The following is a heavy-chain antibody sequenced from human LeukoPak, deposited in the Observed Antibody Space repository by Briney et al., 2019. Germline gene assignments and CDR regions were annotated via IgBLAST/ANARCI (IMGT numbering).Heavy chain of an antibody. CDR2: ISAYNGNT. CDR3: ARDDYYYGSGSYYNGATLGFDY. D-gene: IGHD3-10*01. Sequence: ASVKVSCKASGYTFTSYGISWVRQAPGQGLEWMGWISAYNGNTNYAQKLQGRVTMTTDTSTSTAYMELMSLRSDDTAVYYCARDDYYYGSGSYYNGATLGFDYWGQGTLVTVSS. V-gene: IGHV1-18*01. J-gene: IGHJ4*02. CDR1: GYTFTSYG.